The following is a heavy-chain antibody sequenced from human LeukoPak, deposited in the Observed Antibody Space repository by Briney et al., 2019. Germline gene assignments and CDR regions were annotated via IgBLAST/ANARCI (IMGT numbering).Heavy chain of an antibody. CDR1: GGSISSGGYY. CDR3: ARHDPNYDFWSGYYLPGNWFDP. CDR2: IYYSGST. J-gene: IGHJ5*02. D-gene: IGHD3-3*01. V-gene: IGHV4-31*03. Sequence: PSETLSLTCTVSGGSISSGGYYWSWIRQHPGKGLEWIGYIYYSGSTYYNPSLKSRVTISVDTSKNQFSLKLSSVTAADTAVYYCARHDPNYDFWSGYYLPGNWFDPWGQGTLVTVSS.